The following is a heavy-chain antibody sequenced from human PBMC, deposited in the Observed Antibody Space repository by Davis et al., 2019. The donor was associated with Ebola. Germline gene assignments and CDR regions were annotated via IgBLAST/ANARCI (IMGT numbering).Heavy chain of an antibody. Sequence: SETLSLTCAVYGGSFSGYYWTWIRQSPGKGLEWIGEVNQSGGASYNPSLTSRVTISVDSSTNHLSLRLTSITAADTAVYYCAAIYGRRAFDIWGQGTMVTVSS. J-gene: IGHJ3*02. V-gene: IGHV4-34*01. CDR3: AAIYGRRAFDI. CDR1: GGSFSGYY. CDR2: VNQSGGA. D-gene: IGHD4-17*01.